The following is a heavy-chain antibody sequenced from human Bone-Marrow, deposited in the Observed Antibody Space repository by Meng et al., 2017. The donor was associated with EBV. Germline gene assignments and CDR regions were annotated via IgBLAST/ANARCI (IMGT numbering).Heavy chain of an antibody. V-gene: IGHV4-39*01. J-gene: IGHJ5*02. CDR2: VHYTGST. CDR1: GDSISSFYY. D-gene: IGHD6-19*01. CDR3: ARPFPSWQSPRLDPFGA. Sequence: LPLVESRPGHVKHSETLSLTCHVSGDSISSFYYWGWIRQPPGRGLEWIGSVHYTGSTYYSPSLKSRVTVSVDTSKNQFSLRLTSVTAADTAVYYCARPFPSWQSPRLDPFGAWGQGTLVTVSS.